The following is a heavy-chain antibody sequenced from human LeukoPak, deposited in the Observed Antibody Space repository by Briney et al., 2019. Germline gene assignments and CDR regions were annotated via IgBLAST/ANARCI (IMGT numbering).Heavy chain of an antibody. D-gene: IGHD3-10*01. CDR3: ERDYGI. Sequence: PSETLSLTCAVYGGSFSGYYWSWIRQPAGKGLEWIGRIYTSGSTNYNPSLKSRVTISVDTSKNQFSLKLSSVTAADTAVYYCERDYGIWGQGTMVTVSS. V-gene: IGHV4-4*07. CDR2: IYTSGST. J-gene: IGHJ3*02. CDR1: GGSFSGYY.